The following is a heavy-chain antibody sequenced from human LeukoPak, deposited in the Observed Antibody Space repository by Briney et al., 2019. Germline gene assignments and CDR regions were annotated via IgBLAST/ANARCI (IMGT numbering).Heavy chain of an antibody. D-gene: IGHD3-22*01. J-gene: IGHJ4*02. V-gene: IGHV3-23*01. CDR3: AKRGVVIRVILVGFHKQAYYFDS. Sequence: GGSLRLSCAVSGITLSNYDMSWVRQAPGRGLEWVAGISDSGSSTTYADSVKGRFTISRDNPKNTLYLQMNSLRVEHTAVYFCAKRGVVIRVILVGFHKQAYYFDSWGQGALVTVSS. CDR1: GITLSNYD. CDR2: ISDSGSST.